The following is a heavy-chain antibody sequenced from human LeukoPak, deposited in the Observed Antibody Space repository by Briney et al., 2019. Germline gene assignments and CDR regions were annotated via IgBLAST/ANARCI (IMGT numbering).Heavy chain of an antibody. Sequence: SETLSLTCTVSGGSISSYYWSWIRQPPGKGLEWIGYIYTSGSTNYNPSLKSRVTISVDTSKNQFSLKLSSVTAADTAVYYCARQVIAAAGYFDYWGQGTPVTVSS. J-gene: IGHJ4*02. V-gene: IGHV4-4*09. CDR1: GGSISSYY. D-gene: IGHD6-13*01. CDR2: IYTSGST. CDR3: ARQVIAAAGYFDY.